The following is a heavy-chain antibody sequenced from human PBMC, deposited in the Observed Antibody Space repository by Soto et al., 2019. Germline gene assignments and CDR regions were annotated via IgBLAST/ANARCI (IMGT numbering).Heavy chain of an antibody. CDR3: ATHRSLRFLEWLPEGSLGY. Sequence: ASVKVSCKVSGYTLTDLSMQWVRQAPGKGLEWMGGFDPEDGETIYAQKFQGRVTMTEDTATDTAYMELSSLRSEDTAVYYCATHRSLRFLEWLPEGSLGYWGQGTLVTVPS. CDR2: FDPEDGET. CDR1: GYTLTDLS. V-gene: IGHV1-24*01. J-gene: IGHJ4*02. D-gene: IGHD3-3*01.